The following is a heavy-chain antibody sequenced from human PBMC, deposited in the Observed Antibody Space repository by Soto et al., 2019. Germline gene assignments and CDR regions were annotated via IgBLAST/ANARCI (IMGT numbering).Heavy chain of an antibody. J-gene: IGHJ6*02. CDR2: ISTYNGDT. CDR3: AREGGAPYYYDGMDV. CDR1: GYTFTRSG. Sequence: ASVKVSCKASGYTFTRSGISWVRQAPGQGLEWMGWISTYNGDTNYAQTFQGRVTMTTDTSTSTVHMEVRSLRSDDTAVYYCAREGGAPYYYDGMDVWGQGTPVTGSS. V-gene: IGHV1-18*01. D-gene: IGHD3-10*01.